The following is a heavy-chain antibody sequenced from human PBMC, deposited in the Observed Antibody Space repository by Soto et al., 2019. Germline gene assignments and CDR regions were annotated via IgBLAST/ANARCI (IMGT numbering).Heavy chain of an antibody. D-gene: IGHD1-26*01. CDR2: IWYDGTKK. J-gene: IGHJ4*02. V-gene: IGHV3-33*01. Sequence: GVSLRLSCAASGFTFTAYGMHWVRQAPGKGLEWVAVIWYDGTKKYYADSVKGRSTISRDNSRNSLYLQVNSLRVEDTAVYYCARDLGHGNGPFDYWGQGALVTVSS. CDR3: ARDLGHGNGPFDY. CDR1: GFTFTAYG.